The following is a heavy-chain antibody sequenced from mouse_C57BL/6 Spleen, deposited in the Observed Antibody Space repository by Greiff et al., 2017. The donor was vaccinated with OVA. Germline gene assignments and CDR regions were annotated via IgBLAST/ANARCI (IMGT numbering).Heavy chain of an antibody. J-gene: IGHJ2*01. V-gene: IGHV1-69*01. CDR3: ARSDYGDY. CDR2: IDPSDSYT. Sequence: QVQLQQPGAELVMPGASVKLSCKASGYTFTSYWMHWVTPRPGQGLEWIGEIDPSDSYTNYNQKFKGKSTLTVDKSSSTAYMQLSSLTSEDSAVYYCARSDYGDYWGQGTTLTVSS. CDR1: GYTFTSYW. D-gene: IGHD2-4*01.